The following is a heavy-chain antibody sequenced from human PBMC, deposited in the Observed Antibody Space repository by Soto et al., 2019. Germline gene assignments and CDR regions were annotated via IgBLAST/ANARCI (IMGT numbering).Heavy chain of an antibody. CDR2: IKQDGSAK. Sequence: EVQLVESGGGLVQPGGSLRLSCAASGFTFSRYWMNWVRQAPGKGLEWVANIKQDGSAKYYVYSVKGRSTISRDNAKYALYLKINILRREDTAVYYCSGGSGWYIHQWGQGTLVTVSS. V-gene: IGHV3-7*01. CDR1: GFTFSRYW. J-gene: IGHJ1*01. CDR3: SGGSGWYIHQ. D-gene: IGHD6-19*01.